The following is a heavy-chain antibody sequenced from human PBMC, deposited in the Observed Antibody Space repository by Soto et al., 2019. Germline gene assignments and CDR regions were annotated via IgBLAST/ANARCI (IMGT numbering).Heavy chain of an antibody. V-gene: IGHV3-23*01. CDR1: GFTFSTYA. Sequence: DVQLLESGGGFLQPGGSLRLSCAATGFTFSTYAMSWVRQAPGKGLEWVSGISGSGATSYYADSVKGRFTISRDNSKNTLYLQMTSLRVDDTAVYYCAKDWSSGSGTYSAFDIWGQGTMVTVSS. CDR3: AKDWSSGSGTYSAFDI. J-gene: IGHJ3*02. D-gene: IGHD3-10*01. CDR2: ISGSGATS.